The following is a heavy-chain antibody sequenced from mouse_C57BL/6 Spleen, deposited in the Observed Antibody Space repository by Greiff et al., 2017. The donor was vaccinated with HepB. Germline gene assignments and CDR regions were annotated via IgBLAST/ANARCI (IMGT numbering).Heavy chain of an antibody. V-gene: IGHV14-4*01. D-gene: IGHD1-1*01. CDR1: GFNIKDDY. J-gene: IGHJ3*01. CDR2: IDPENGDT. CDR3: TTPYYYGSSHPY. Sequence: EVQLKESGAELVRPGASVKLSCTASGFNIKDDYMHWVKQRPEQGLEWIGWIDPENGDTEYASKFQGKATITADTSSNTAYLQLSSLTSEDTAVYYCTTPYYYGSSHPYWGQGTLVTVSA.